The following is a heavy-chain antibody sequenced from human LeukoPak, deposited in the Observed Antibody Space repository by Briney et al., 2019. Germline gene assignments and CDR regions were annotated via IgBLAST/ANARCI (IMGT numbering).Heavy chain of an antibody. V-gene: IGHV4-61*01. J-gene: IGHJ6*02. CDR3: ARDPTTGYYYGMDV. Sequence: KASETLSLTCTVSGGSVSSGSYYWSWIRQPPGRGLEWIGYIYYSGSTNYNPSLKSRVTISVDTSKNQFSLKLSFVTAADTAVYYCARDPTTGYYYGMDVWGQGTTVTVSS. CDR2: IYYSGST. CDR1: GGSVSSGSYY. D-gene: IGHD2-8*02.